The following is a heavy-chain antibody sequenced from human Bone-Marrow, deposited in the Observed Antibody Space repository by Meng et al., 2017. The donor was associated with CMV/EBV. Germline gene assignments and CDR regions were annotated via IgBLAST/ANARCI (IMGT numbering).Heavy chain of an antibody. CDR3: ARVPGYDFWSGYRGMDV. Sequence: ASVKVSCKASGYTFTSYGISWVRQAPGQGLEWMGWISAYNGNTNYAQKLQGRVTMTTDTSTSTAYMELRSLRSDDTAVYYCARVPGYDFWSGYRGMDVWGQGTTATVPS. D-gene: IGHD3-3*01. V-gene: IGHV1-18*01. CDR1: GYTFTSYG. J-gene: IGHJ6*02. CDR2: ISAYNGNT.